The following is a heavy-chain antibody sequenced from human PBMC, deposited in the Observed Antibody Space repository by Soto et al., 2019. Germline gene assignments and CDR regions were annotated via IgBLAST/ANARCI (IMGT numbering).Heavy chain of an antibody. CDR2: ISWNSGSI. Sequence: PGGSLSLSCAASGFTFDDYAMHWVRQAPGKGLEWVSGISWNSGSIGYADSVKGRFTISRDNAKNSLYLQMNSLRAEDTALYYCAKAGFWSGYYSLVDYWGQGTLVTVSS. V-gene: IGHV3-9*01. CDR1: GFTFDDYA. CDR3: AKAGFWSGYYSLVDY. J-gene: IGHJ4*02. D-gene: IGHD3-3*01.